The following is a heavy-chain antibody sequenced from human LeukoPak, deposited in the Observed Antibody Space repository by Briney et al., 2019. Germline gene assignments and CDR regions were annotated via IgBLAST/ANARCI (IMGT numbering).Heavy chain of an antibody. D-gene: IGHD6-19*01. CDR1: GGSISSSNYY. J-gene: IGHJ4*02. CDR2: IYYSGST. CDR3: ARNFSSGWFDY. Sequence: SETLSLTCTVSGGSISSSNYYWGWIRQPPGKGLEWIGSIYYSGSTSYNPSLKSRVTISVDTSKNQFSLKLSSVTAVDTAVYYCARNFSSGWFDYWGQGTLVTVSS. V-gene: IGHV4-39*07.